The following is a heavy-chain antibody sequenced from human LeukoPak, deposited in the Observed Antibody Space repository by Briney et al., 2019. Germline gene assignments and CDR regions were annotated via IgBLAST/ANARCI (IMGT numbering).Heavy chain of an antibody. J-gene: IGHJ4*02. CDR3: ARGRLSTL. CDR2: MNPNGIAA. CDR1: GYPFTIYD. D-gene: IGHD2-2*01. Sequence: ASVTVSSTASGYPFTIYDVNWVRQAAGHGLEWLGWMNPNGIAAGYSQKFQDRVTLTMDTSTSTAYLELSSLRSEDTAVYYCARGRLSTLWGQGTLVTVSS. V-gene: IGHV1-8*01.